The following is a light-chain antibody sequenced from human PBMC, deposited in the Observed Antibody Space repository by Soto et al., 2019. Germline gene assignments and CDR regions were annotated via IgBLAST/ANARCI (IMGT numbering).Light chain of an antibody. CDR3: QQYNSYPWT. Sequence: DIQMTQSPSTLSASVGDRVTIPCRASQSISTWLVWYQQKPGKAPKLLIYKASSLESGVPSRFSGSGSGTEFTLTISSLQPDDFATYYCQQYNSYPWTFGQGTKLEIK. CDR2: KAS. V-gene: IGKV1-5*03. J-gene: IGKJ2*02. CDR1: QSISTW.